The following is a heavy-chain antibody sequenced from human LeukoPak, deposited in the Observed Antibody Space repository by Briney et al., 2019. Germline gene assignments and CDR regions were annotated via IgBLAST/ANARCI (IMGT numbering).Heavy chain of an antibody. CDR2: IYTSGGT. J-gene: IGHJ3*02. V-gene: IGHV4-4*07. D-gene: IGHD3-22*01. CDR1: GGSFSGYY. CDR3: ARDGWFILGVITSGAFDI. Sequence: SETLSLTCAVYGGSFSGYYWSWIRQPAGKGLEWIGRIYTSGGTNYNPSLKGRVTMSVDTSKNQFSLKLSSVTAADTAVYYCARDGWFILGVITSGAFDIWGQGTMVTVSS.